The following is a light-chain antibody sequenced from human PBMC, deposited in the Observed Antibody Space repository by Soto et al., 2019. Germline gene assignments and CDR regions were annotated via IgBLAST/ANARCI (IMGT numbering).Light chain of an antibody. Sequence: QSLLTQPASVSGSRGQSITISCTGTSSDVGSYNLVSWYQQHPGKAPKLMIYEGSKRPSGVSNRFSGSKSGNTASLTISGLQAEDEADYYCCSYAASSTSYVFGTGTQGTV. V-gene: IGLV2-23*01. CDR3: CSYAASSTSYV. CDR2: EGS. CDR1: SSDVGSYNL. J-gene: IGLJ1*01.